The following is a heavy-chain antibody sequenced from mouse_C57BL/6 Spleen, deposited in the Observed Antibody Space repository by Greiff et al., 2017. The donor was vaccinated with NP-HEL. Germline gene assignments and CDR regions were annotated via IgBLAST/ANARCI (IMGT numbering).Heavy chain of an antibody. V-gene: IGHV1-15*01. D-gene: IGHD2-2*01. CDR1: GYTFTDYE. Sequence: VQLQQSGAELVRPGASVTLSCKASGYTFTDYEMHWVKQTPVHGLEWIGAIDPETGGTAYNQKFKGKAILTADKSSSTAYMELRSLTSEDSAVYYCTNEGMVTYFDYWGQGTTLTVSS. J-gene: IGHJ2*01. CDR2: IDPETGGT. CDR3: TNEGMVTYFDY.